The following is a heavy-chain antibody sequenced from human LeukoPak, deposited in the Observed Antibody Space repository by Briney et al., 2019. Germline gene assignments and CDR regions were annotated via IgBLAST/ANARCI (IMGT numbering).Heavy chain of an antibody. V-gene: IGHV1-46*01. J-gene: IGHJ4*02. CDR2: INPSGGFT. D-gene: IGHD4-17*01. CDR1: GYIFTNYY. Sequence: GASVKVSCKASGYIFTNYYMHWVRQAPGQGLEWMGIINPSGGFTSNAQKFQGRVTMTRDTSTSTVYKELSSLRSEDTALYYCARDGDYGDYVLDHWGQGTLVTVSS. CDR3: ARDGDYGDYVLDH.